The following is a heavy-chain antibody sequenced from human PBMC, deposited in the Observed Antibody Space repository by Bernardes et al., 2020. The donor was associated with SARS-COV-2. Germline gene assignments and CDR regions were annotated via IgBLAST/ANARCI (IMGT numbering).Heavy chain of an antibody. J-gene: IGHJ4*02. CDR2: IYSGGST. D-gene: IGHD3-16*01. Sequence: VGSLILSCAASGFIVHSTYMSWVRQAPGQGLEWVSLIYSGGSTFYTDSVKGRFTISRDNAKNSLHLQMNSLRAEDTAVYYCTRRPPRGSYYDYWGQGTLVTGSS. CDR3: TRRPPRGSYYDY. CDR1: GFIVHSTY. V-gene: IGHV3-66*01.